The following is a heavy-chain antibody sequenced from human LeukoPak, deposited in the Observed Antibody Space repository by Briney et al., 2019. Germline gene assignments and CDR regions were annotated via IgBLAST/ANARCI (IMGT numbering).Heavy chain of an antibody. CDR1: GFTFSKYA. CDR3: AKDPMVRGSTYDY. CDR2: ISGSGTT. J-gene: IGHJ4*02. V-gene: IGHV3-23*01. Sequence: GGSLRLSCVASGFTFSKYAMTWVRQAPGKGLECVSSISGSGTTYYAESVKGRFTVSRDNSKNTLYLQVNSLRGEDTAVYYCAKDPMVRGSTYDYWGQGTLVTVSS. D-gene: IGHD3-10*01.